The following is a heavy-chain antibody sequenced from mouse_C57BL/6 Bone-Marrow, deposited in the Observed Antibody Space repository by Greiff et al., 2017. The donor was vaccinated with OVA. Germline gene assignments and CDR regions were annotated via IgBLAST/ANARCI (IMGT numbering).Heavy chain of an antibody. CDR1: GFTFSSYG. V-gene: IGHV5-6*01. CDR2: ISSGGSYT. D-gene: IGHD3-3*01. J-gene: IGHJ4*01. CDR3: ARRGQGYAMDY. Sequence: DVHLVESGGDLVKPGGSLKLSCAASGFTFSSYGMSWVRQTPDKRLEWVATISSGGSYTYYPDSVKGRFTISRDNAKNTLYLHMSSLKSEDTAMYYCARRGQGYAMDYWGQGTSVTVSS.